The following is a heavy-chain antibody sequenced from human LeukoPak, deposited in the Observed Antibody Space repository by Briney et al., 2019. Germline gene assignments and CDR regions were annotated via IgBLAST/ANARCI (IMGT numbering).Heavy chain of an antibody. CDR1: GFTFSSYR. J-gene: IGHJ6*02. D-gene: IGHD6-25*01. CDR3: ARVSGFSLAMDV. V-gene: IGHV3-21*01. Sequence: PGGSLRLSCAASGFTFSSYRMNWVRQAPGKGLEWVSSISSSSSYIYYADSVKGRFTISRDNAKNSLYLQMNSLRAEDTAVYYCARVSGFSLAMDVWGQGTTVTVSS. CDR2: ISSSSSYI.